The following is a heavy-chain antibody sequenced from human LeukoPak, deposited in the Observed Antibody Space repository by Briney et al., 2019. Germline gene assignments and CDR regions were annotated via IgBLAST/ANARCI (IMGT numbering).Heavy chain of an antibody. CDR3: ARRGRWELLDY. CDR1: GGSVSSSDYY. V-gene: IGHV4-61*08. CDR2: IYYSGST. Sequence: SETLSLTCTVSGGSVSSSDYYWSWIRQPPGGALEWIGYIYYSGSTNYNPSLKSRVTISVDTSKNQFSLKLSSVTAADTAVYYCARRGRWELLDYWGQGTLVTVSS. J-gene: IGHJ4*02. D-gene: IGHD1-26*01.